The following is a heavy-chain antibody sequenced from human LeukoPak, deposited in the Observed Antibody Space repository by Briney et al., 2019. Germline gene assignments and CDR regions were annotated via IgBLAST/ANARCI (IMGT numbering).Heavy chain of an antibody. J-gene: IGHJ4*02. CDR1: GFTFSSYA. Sequence: PGGSLRLSCAASGFTFSSYAMHWVRQAPGKGLEWVAVISYDGSNKYYADSVKGRFTISRDNSKNTLYLQMNSLRAEDTAVYYCASFMTTPLDFDYWGQGTLVTVSS. D-gene: IGHD4-11*01. V-gene: IGHV3-30*04. CDR2: ISYDGSNK. CDR3: ASFMTTPLDFDY.